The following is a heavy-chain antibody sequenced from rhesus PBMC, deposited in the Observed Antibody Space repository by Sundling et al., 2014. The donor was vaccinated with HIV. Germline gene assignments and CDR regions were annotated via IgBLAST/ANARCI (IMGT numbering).Heavy chain of an antibody. D-gene: IGHD6-25*01. CDR3: TSGQVYFDY. CDR1: GFTFSSYG. Sequence: EVQLVESGGGLVQPGGSLRLSCAASGFTFSSYGMSWVRQAPGKGLEWVSSISSASSYIYYADSVKGRFTISRDNAKNSLSLQMNSLRAEDTAVYYCTSGQVYFDYWGRGRSWSPSPQ. J-gene: IGHJ4*01. V-gene: IGHV3-136*01. CDR2: ISSASSYI.